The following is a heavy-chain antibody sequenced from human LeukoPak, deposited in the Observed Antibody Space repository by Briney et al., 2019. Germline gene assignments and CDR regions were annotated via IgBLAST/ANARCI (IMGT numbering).Heavy chain of an antibody. CDR1: GFIFSNYA. D-gene: IGHD3-22*01. V-gene: IGHV3-23*01. Sequence: GGSLRLSCAASGFIFSNYAMSWVRQAPGKGLEWVSAISYSGASTYYAASVEGQFTISRDNSNSTLYLQMNSLRADDTAVYYCAKGDYYDSSGYYYDSWGQGTLVTVSS. CDR3: AKGDYYDSSGYYYDS. J-gene: IGHJ5*01. CDR2: ISYSGAST.